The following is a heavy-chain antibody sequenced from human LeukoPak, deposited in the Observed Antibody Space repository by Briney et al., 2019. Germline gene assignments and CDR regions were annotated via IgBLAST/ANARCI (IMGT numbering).Heavy chain of an antibody. CDR2: IYHSGST. Sequence: PSETLSLTCTVSGYSISSGYYWGWIRQPPGKGLEWIGSIYHSGSTYYNPSLKSRVTISVDTSKNRFSLKLSSVTAADTAVYYCAAVVVITGDAFDIWGQGTMVTVSS. CDR1: GYSISSGYY. V-gene: IGHV4-38-2*02. D-gene: IGHD3-22*01. J-gene: IGHJ3*02. CDR3: AAVVVITGDAFDI.